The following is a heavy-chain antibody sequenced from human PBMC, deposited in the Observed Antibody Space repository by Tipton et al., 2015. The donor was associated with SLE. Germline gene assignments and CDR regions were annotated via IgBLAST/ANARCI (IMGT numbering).Heavy chain of an antibody. D-gene: IGHD5-12*01. CDR2: IFYTGST. CDR1: GGSMSSSDCY. V-gene: IGHV4-39*07. CDR3: ARRHYSGPFDS. Sequence: TLSLTCTVSGGSMSSSDCYWGWVRQSPGKGLEWIGSIFYTGSTYYNPSLKSRVSFSIDTSKHQFSLKLNSVTAADTAVYYCARRHYSGPFDSWGQGTLVTVSS. J-gene: IGHJ4*02.